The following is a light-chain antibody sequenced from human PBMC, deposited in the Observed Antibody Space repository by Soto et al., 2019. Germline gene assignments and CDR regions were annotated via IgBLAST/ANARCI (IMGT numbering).Light chain of an antibody. CDR1: QSVSSY. J-gene: IGKJ5*01. Sequence: EIVLTQSPGTLSLSPGERATLSCRASQSVSSYLAWYQQKPGQAPRLLIYGASTRATGIPARFSGSGSGADFTLTISSLEPEDFAVYYCQQRSDWPPITVGQGTRLEI. V-gene: IGKV3-11*01. CDR3: QQRSDWPPIT. CDR2: GAS.